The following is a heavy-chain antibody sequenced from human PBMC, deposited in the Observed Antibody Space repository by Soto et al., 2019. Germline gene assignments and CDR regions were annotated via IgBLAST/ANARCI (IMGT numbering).Heavy chain of an antibody. Sequence: PSETLSLTCTVSGGSISSYYWSWIRQPPGKGLEWIGYIYYSGSTNYNPSLKSRVTISVDTSKNQFSLKLSSVTAADTAVYYCARLVDTGKGNWFDPWGQGTLVTVSS. V-gene: IGHV4-59*01. J-gene: IGHJ5*02. CDR3: ARLVDTGKGNWFDP. CDR1: GGSISSYY. D-gene: IGHD5-18*01. CDR2: IYYSGST.